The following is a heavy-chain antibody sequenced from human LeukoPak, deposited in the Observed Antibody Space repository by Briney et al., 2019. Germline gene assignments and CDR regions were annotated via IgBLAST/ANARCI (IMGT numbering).Heavy chain of an antibody. CDR2: VSHSGST. CDR3: ARVDYYDSSGYDLSARPFDP. Sequence: PSETLSLTWTVSGYSISSGYYWGWIRQPPGKGLEWIGAVSHSGSTYYNPSLKSRVTISIDASKNQFSLKLSSVTAADTAVYYCARVDYYDSSGYDLSARPFDPWGQGTLVTVSS. CDR1: GYSISSGYY. J-gene: IGHJ5*02. D-gene: IGHD3-22*01. V-gene: IGHV4-38-2*02.